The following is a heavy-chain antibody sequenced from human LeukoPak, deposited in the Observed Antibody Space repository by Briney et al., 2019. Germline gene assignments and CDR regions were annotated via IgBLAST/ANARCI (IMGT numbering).Heavy chain of an antibody. V-gene: IGHV1-2*06. D-gene: IGHD3-22*01. CDR1: VDTLTDYX. J-gene: IGHJ4*02. Sequence: ASVKVSCKASVDTLTDYXMHWVRQAPGQGLEWMGRINPNSGGTNYAQKFQGRVTMTRDTSISTVYMELSRLRSDDTAVYYCARVGYYESSGYYEYWGQGTLVTVSS. CDR3: ARVGYYESSGYYEY. CDR2: INPNSGGT.